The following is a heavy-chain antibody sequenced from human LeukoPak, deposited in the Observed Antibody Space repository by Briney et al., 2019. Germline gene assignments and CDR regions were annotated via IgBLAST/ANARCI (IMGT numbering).Heavy chain of an antibody. CDR1: GFSFSASA. CDR2: IRSKTNNYAT. D-gene: IGHD3-10*01. Sequence: PGGSLRLSCAASGFSFSASAVHWVRQASGKGLEWVGRIRSKTNNYATEYAVSVEGRFTISRDDSKNTVYLQMNSLKIEDTAVYYRTRLRGEKASGDYWGQGTLVTVSS. J-gene: IGHJ4*02. V-gene: IGHV3-73*01. CDR3: TRLRGEKASGDY.